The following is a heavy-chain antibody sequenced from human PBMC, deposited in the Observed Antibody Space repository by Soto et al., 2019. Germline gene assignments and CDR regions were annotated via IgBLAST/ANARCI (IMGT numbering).Heavy chain of an antibody. V-gene: IGHV3-33*01. D-gene: IGHD2-2*01. CDR2: IWYDGSNK. CDR1: GFTFSSYG. CDR3: ARLGYCSSTSCHRYYYYGMDV. Sequence: GGSLRLSCAASGFTFSSYGMHWVRQAPGKGLEWVAVIWYDGSNKYYADSVKGRFTISRDNSKNTLYPQMNSLRAEGTAVYYCARLGYCSSTSCHRYYYYGMDVWGQGTTVTVSS. J-gene: IGHJ6*02.